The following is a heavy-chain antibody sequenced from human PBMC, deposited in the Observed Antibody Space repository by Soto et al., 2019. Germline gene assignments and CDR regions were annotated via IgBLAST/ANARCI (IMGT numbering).Heavy chain of an antibody. CDR3: ARHLSIAAAGRPPQYYYGMDV. J-gene: IGHJ6*02. CDR2: IDPSDSYT. Sequence: PGESRKISCKGSGYSFTRYWISWVRQIPGKGLEWMGRIDPSDSYTNYSPSFQGHVTISADKSISTAYLQWSSLKASDTAMYYCARHLSIAAAGRPPQYYYGMDVWGQGTTVTVSS. D-gene: IGHD6-13*01. CDR1: GYSFTRYW. V-gene: IGHV5-10-1*01.